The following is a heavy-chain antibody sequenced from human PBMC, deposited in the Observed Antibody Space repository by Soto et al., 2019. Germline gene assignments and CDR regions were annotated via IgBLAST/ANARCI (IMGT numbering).Heavy chain of an antibody. V-gene: IGHV1-18*01. Sequence: ASVKVSCKASGYTFTSYGISWVRQAPGQGLEWMGWISAYNGNTNYAQKLQGRVTMTTDTSTSTAYMELRSLRSDDTAVYSCARDRIADFPFDPGGRGPLVTVSS. CDR2: ISAYNGNT. CDR1: GYTFTSYG. D-gene: IGHD3-3*01. CDR3: ARDRIADFPFDP. J-gene: IGHJ5*02.